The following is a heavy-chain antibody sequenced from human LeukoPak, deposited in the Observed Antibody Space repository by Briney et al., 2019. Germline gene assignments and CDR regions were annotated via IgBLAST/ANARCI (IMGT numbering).Heavy chain of an antibody. J-gene: IGHJ5*01. CDR1: GGSISNYY. V-gene: IGHV4-59*01. CDR2: IYYSGSS. D-gene: IGHD3-10*01. Sequence: TSETLSLTCTVSGGSISNYYWSWIRQPPGKGLVWMGYIYYSGSSNDNPSLKSGATISAVTSKNQLSLRLSSVTAAVKAVYYCARGQVVRGVKSGWFDSWGQGNLVTVSS. CDR3: ARGQVVRGVKSGWFDS.